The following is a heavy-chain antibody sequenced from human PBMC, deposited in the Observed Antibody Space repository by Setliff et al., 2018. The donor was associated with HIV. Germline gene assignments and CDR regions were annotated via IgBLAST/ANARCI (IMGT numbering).Heavy chain of an antibody. V-gene: IGHV1-18*01. CDR2: INVYNGDT. J-gene: IGHJ6*03. CDR3: ARDVSGFDLFSSYMDV. D-gene: IGHD3-9*01. Sequence: ASVKVSCKASDYPFSNFGISWVRQAPGQGLEWMAWINVYNGDTNFAQKFQGRVTMTKDTSTGTAYMELNSLRSDDTAVYYCARDVSGFDLFSSYMDVWGKGTTVTVSS. CDR1: DYPFSNFG.